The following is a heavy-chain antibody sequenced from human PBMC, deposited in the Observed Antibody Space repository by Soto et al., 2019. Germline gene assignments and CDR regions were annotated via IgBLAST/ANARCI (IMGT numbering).Heavy chain of an antibody. CDR2: IYYSGST. Sequence: SETLSLTCTVSGGSITSGYYYWSWIRQHPGKALEWIGYIYYSGSTYYNPSLKSRVTISMDTSKDQFSLKLTSVTAADTAVYYCARVNALGVYYYYYGMDVWXQGTTVTVSS. D-gene: IGHD1-26*01. J-gene: IGHJ6*02. V-gene: IGHV4-31*03. CDR1: GGSITSGYYY. CDR3: ARVNALGVYYYYYGMDV.